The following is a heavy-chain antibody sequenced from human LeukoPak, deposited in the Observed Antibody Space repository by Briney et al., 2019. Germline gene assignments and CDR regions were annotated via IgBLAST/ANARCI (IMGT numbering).Heavy chain of an antibody. J-gene: IGHJ6*02. Sequence: GGSLRLSCAAPGFIFSNAWMTWVRQAPGKGLEWVGRIKSKPNGGTTDYAAPVKGRFTISRDDSKNTLYLQMNSLKTEDTAVYYCTTSYGMDVWGQGTTVTVSS. V-gene: IGHV3-15*01. CDR1: GFIFSNAW. CDR2: IKSKPNGGTT. CDR3: TTSYGMDV.